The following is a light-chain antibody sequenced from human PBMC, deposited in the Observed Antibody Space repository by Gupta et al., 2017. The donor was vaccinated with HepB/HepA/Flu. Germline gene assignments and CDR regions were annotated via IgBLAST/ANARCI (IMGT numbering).Light chain of an antibody. V-gene: IGKV3-20*01. Sequence: EIVLTQSPGTLSLSSGERATLSCRASQTVGRNYLAWFQHKPGQTPRLLIYDASSRATGIPDRFSGSGSGTDFTLTISRLEPDDFTVYYCHQYAYSPLTFGQGTRLEIK. J-gene: IGKJ5*01. CDR2: DAS. CDR1: QTVGRNY. CDR3: HQYAYSPLT.